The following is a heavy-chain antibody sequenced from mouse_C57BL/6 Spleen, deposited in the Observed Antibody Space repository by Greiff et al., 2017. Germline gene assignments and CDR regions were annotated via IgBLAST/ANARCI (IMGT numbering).Heavy chain of an antibody. D-gene: IGHD1-1*01. Sequence: EVMLVESEGGLVQPGSSMKLSCTASGFTFSDYYMAWVRQVPEKGLEWVANINYDGSSTYYLDSLKSRFIISRDNAKNILYLQMSSLKSEDTATYYCARDQGVVAHWYFDVWGTGTTVTVSS. CDR1: GFTFSDYY. CDR2: INYDGSST. CDR3: ARDQGVVAHWYFDV. V-gene: IGHV5-16*01. J-gene: IGHJ1*03.